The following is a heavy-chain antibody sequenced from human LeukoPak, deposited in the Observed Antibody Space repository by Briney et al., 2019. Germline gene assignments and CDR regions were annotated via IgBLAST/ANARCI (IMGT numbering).Heavy chain of an antibody. CDR1: GYSFTSYW. Sequence: GESLKISCKGSGYSFTSYWIGWVRQAPGQGLEWMGIINPSGGSTNYTHTFQGRVIMTRDTSTSTVYMELSSLRAEDTAVYYCARGLRGYWSDASCSDAFDIWGQGTMVTVSS. D-gene: IGHD2-15*01. J-gene: IGHJ3*02. V-gene: IGHV1-46*01. CDR3: ARGLRGYWSDASCSDAFDI. CDR2: INPSGGST.